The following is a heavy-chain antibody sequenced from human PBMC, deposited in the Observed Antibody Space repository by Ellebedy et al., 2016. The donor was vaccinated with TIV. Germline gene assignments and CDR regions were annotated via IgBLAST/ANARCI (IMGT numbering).Heavy chain of an antibody. CDR3: ATGGIFGVVISH. CDR1: GFTFSSYA. CDR2: ISGGGGST. Sequence: PGGSLRLSCAASGFTFSSYAMSWVRQAPGKGLEWVSAISGGGGSTYYADSVKGRFTISRDNSKNTLYLQMNSLRAEDTAVYYGATGGIFGVVISHWGQGTLVTVSS. D-gene: IGHD3-3*01. J-gene: IGHJ4*02. V-gene: IGHV3-23*01.